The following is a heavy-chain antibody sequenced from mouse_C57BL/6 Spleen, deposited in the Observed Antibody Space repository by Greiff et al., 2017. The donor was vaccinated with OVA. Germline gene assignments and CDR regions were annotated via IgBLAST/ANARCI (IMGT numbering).Heavy chain of an antibody. D-gene: IGHD1-1*01. J-gene: IGHJ2*01. CDR2: INPNNGGT. V-gene: IGHV1-26*01. Sequence: EVQLVESGPELVKPGASVKISCKASGYTFTDYYMNWVKQSHGKSLEWIGDINPNNGGTSYNQKFKGKATLTVDKSSSTAYMELRSLTSEDSAVYYCARKRNLLLRSLDYWGQGTTLTVSS. CDR3: ARKRNLLLRSLDY. CDR1: GYTFTDYY.